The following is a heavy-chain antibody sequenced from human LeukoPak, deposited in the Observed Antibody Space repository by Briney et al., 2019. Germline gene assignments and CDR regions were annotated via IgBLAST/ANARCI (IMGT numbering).Heavy chain of an antibody. CDR3: ARDHQPFDY. V-gene: IGHV4-4*07. CDR1: GASVSSYY. D-gene: IGHD1-14*01. Sequence: SETLSPTCTVSGASVSSYYWSWIRQPAGKGLEWIGRIYIGGSTNYNPSLKSRVTMSVDTSKNQFSLKLSSVTAADTAVYYCARDHQPFDYWGQGTLVTVSS. CDR2: IYIGGST. J-gene: IGHJ4*02.